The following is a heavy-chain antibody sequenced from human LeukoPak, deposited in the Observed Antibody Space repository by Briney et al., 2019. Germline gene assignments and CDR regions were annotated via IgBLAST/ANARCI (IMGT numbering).Heavy chain of an antibody. CDR3: AREGALELLPRDWCDP. CDR2: INPNSGGT. V-gene: IGHV1-2*02. CDR1: GYTFTGYY. J-gene: IGHJ5*02. Sequence: GASVKVSCKASGYTFTGYYMHWVRQAPGQGLEWMGWINPNSGGTNYAQKFQGRVTMTRDTSISTAYMELSRLRSDDTAVYYCAREGALELLPRDWCDPWGQGTLVTVSS. D-gene: IGHD1-26*01.